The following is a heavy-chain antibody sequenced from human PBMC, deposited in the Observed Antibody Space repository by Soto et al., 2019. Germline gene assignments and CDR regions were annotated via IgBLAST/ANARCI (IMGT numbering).Heavy chain of an antibody. CDR3: ARNRLRQYYYGMDV. J-gene: IGHJ6*02. D-gene: IGHD3-10*01. CDR1: GYSFANYW. V-gene: IGHV5-51*01. Sequence: GESLKISCQGSGYSFANYWIAWVLQMPGKGLEWVGVIYPGDSDTRYSPSFRVQVTISADKSISHVYLQWSSLKASDTAMYYCARNRLRQYYYGMDVWGQGTTVTVSS. CDR2: IYPGDSDT.